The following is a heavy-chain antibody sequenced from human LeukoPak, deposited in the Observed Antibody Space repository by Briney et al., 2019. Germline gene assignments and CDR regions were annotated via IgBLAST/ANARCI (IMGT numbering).Heavy chain of an antibody. Sequence: SGTLSLTCAVSGDSISSSNWWSWVRQPPGKGLEWIGEIYHSGSTNYNPSLKSRVTISVDKSKNQLSLKLSSVTAADTAVYYCARGDYYGSGSDAFDIWGQGTMVTVSS. J-gene: IGHJ3*02. V-gene: IGHV4-4*02. CDR3: ARGDYYGSGSDAFDI. CDR1: GDSISSSNW. D-gene: IGHD3-10*01. CDR2: IYHSGST.